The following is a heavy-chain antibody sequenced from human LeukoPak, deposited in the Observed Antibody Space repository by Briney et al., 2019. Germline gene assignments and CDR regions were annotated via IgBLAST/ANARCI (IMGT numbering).Heavy chain of an antibody. CDR2: ISAYNGNT. Sequence: ASVKVSCKASGYTFTSYGISWVRQAPGQGLEWMGWISAYNGNTNYAQKLQGRVTMTTDTSTSTAYMGLRSLRSDDTAVYYCARGVFFDWLLEEYNWFDPWGQGTLVTVSS. V-gene: IGHV1-18*04. J-gene: IGHJ5*02. CDR1: GYTFTSYG. D-gene: IGHD3-9*01. CDR3: ARGVFFDWLLEEYNWFDP.